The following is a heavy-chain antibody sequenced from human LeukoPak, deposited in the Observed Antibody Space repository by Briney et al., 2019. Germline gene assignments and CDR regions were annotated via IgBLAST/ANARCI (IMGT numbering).Heavy chain of an antibody. CDR3: ARGTQAIGSGWYYFDY. D-gene: IGHD6-19*01. CDR1: GCTFTSYG. Sequence: ASVKVSCKASGCTFTSYGISWVRQAPGQGLEWMGWISAYNGNTNYAQKLQGRVTMTTDTSTSTAYMELRSLRSDDTAVYYCARGTQAIGSGWYYFDYWGQGTLVTVSS. CDR2: ISAYNGNT. V-gene: IGHV1-18*04. J-gene: IGHJ4*02.